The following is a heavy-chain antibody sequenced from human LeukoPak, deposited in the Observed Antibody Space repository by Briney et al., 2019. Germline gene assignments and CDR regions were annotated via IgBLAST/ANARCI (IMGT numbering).Heavy chain of an antibody. V-gene: IGHV1-69*05. J-gene: IGHJ4*02. Sequence: SVKVSCKASGGTFSSYAISWVRQAPGQGLDWMGRIIPIFGTANYAQKFQGRVTITTDESTSTAYMELSSLRSEDTAVYYCASPPTHYYDSSGYYFYWGQGTLVTVSS. CDR2: IIPIFGTA. CDR1: GGTFSSYA. D-gene: IGHD3-22*01. CDR3: ASPPTHYYDSSGYYFY.